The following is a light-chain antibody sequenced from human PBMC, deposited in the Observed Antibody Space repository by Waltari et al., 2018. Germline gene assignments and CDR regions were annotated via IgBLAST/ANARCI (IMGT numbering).Light chain of an antibody. V-gene: IGLV2-23*01. J-gene: IGLJ3*02. CDR3: CSHVGSTTWV. CDR2: EAP. CDR1: TSDVGSTTF. Sequence: QSPVTQPASASASPEQSITISSTGTTSDVGSTTFVSWYQQHPGKVPVLISYEAPGRPSGVPERFSGSKSGTTASLTISGLQTEDEADYYCCSHVGSTTWVFGGGTKLTVL.